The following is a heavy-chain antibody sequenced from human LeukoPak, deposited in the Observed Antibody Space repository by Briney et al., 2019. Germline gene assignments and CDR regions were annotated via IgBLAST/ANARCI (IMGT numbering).Heavy chain of an antibody. CDR1: GGSISSYY. D-gene: IGHD3-9*01. CDR3: ARQRYFGYYYGMDV. CDR2: IYYSGST. V-gene: IGHV4-59*08. Sequence: PSETQSLTCTVSGGSISSYYWSWIRQPPGKGLEWIGYIYYSGSTNYNPSLKSRVTISVDTSKNQFSLKLSSVTAADTAVYYCARQRYFGYYYGMDVWGQGTTVTVSS. J-gene: IGHJ6*02.